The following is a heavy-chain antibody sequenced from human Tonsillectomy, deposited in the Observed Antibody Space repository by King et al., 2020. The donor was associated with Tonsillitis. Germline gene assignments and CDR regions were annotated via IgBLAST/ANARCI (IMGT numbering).Heavy chain of an antibody. V-gene: IGHV4-61*02. CDR3: ASENIAARGWY. Sequence: HVQLQESGPGLVKPSQTLSLTCTVSGGSISNGNYYWNWIRQPAGKGLEWIGRIYTSGSTNYHPSLKSRVTISIDTSKNHFSLKLTSVTAADSAVYYCASENIAARGWYWGQGTLVAVSS. J-gene: IGHJ4*02. CDR1: GGSISNGNYY. D-gene: IGHD6-6*01. CDR2: IYTSGST.